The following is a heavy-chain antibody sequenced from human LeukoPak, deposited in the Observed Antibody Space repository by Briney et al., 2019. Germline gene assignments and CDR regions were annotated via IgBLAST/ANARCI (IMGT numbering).Heavy chain of an antibody. D-gene: IGHD1-26*01. CDR3: AREESGSYTLIFDY. CDR2: IYPGDSTT. Sequence: GESLKISCKGSGYSFTNYWIGWVRQMPGKGLEWMGIIYPGDSTTKYSPSFQGQVTISTDKSISTAYLQWSSLRASDTAMYYCAREESGSYTLIFDYWGQGTLVTVSS. V-gene: IGHV5-51*01. CDR1: GYSFTNYW. J-gene: IGHJ4*02.